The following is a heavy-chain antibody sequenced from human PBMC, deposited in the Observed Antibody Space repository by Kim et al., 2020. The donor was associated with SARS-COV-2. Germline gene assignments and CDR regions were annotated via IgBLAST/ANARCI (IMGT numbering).Heavy chain of an antibody. Sequence: ETLSLTCAVYGGSFSGYYWSWIRQPPGKGLEWIGEINHSGSTNYNPSLKSRVTISVDTSKNQFSLKLSSVTAADTAVYYCARGNRTSTVTTISATGVYFDYWGQGTLVTVSS. J-gene: IGHJ4*02. CDR2: INHSGST. CDR3: ARGNRTSTVTTISATGVYFDY. V-gene: IGHV4-34*01. CDR1: GGSFSGYY. D-gene: IGHD4-4*01.